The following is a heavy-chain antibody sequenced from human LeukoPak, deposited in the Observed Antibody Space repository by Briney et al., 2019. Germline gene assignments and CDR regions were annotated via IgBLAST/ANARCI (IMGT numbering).Heavy chain of an antibody. D-gene: IGHD3-16*02. CDR3: ARVLVITFGGLIVPYYFDY. CDR2: IYHSGST. V-gene: IGHV4-38-2*02. J-gene: IGHJ4*02. Sequence: SETLSLTCTVSGYSISSGYYWGWIRQPPGKGLEWIGSIYHSGSTYYNPSLKSRVTISVDTSKNQFSLNLSSVTAADTAVYYCARVLVITFGGLIVPYYFDYWGQGTLVTVSS. CDR1: GYSISSGYY.